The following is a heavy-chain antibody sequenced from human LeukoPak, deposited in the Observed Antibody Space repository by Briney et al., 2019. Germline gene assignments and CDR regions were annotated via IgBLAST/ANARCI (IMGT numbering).Heavy chain of an antibody. D-gene: IGHD3-22*01. Sequence: EGSLRLSCAASGFTFSSYWTHWVRQAPGKGLVWVSRINSDGSSTSYADSVKGRFTISRDNARNTLYLQMNSLRAEDTAVYYCASTHYYDSTGYFQHWGQGTLVTVSS. CDR1: GFTFSSYW. J-gene: IGHJ1*01. V-gene: IGHV3-74*01. CDR2: INSDGSST. CDR3: ASTHYYDSTGYFQH.